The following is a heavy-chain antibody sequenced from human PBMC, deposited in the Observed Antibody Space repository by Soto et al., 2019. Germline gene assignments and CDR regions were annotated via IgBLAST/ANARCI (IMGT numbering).Heavy chain of an antibody. CDR1: GGSISSTNW. J-gene: IGHJ5*02. Sequence: QVQLRQSGPGLVKPSGTLSLSCAVSGGSISSTNWWSWVRQYPGKGLEWIGAMYHSGSPAYNPSLRGRLTMSGDKSNNQFLLQLRYVTAADTAVYYCATLPPRMELAVLPLPTWGQGTLVTVSA. V-gene: IGHV4-4*02. CDR2: MYHSGSP. D-gene: IGHD1-7*01. CDR3: ATLPPRMELAVLPLPT.